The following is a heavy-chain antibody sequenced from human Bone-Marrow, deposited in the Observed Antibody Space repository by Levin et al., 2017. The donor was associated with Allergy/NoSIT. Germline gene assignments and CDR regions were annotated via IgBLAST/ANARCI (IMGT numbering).Heavy chain of an antibody. D-gene: IGHD3-22*01. CDR2: ISSSSSYT. Sequence: LSLTCAASGFTFSDYYMSWIRQAPGKGLEWVSYISSSSSYTNYADSVKGRFTISRDNAKNSLYLQMNSLRAEDTAVYYCARAKGSSGYSNYFDYWGQGTLVTVSS. J-gene: IGHJ4*02. CDR1: GFTFSDYY. CDR3: ARAKGSSGYSNYFDY. V-gene: IGHV3-11*05.